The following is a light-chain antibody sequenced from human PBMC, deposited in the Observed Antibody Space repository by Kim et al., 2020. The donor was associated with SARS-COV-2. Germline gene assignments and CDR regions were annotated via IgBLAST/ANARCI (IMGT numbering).Light chain of an antibody. J-gene: IGLJ1*01. CDR1: KLGDKY. CDR3: QAWDSSTFYV. V-gene: IGLV3-1*01. CDR2: QDS. Sequence: ELTQPPSVSVSPGQTASITCSGDKLGDKYACWYQQKPGQSPVLVIYQDSKRPSGIPERFSGSNSGNTATLTISGTQAMDEADYYCQAWDSSTFYVFGTGTKVTVL.